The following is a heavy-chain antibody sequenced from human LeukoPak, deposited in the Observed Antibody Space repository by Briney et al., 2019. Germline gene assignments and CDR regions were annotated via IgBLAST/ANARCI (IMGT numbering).Heavy chain of an antibody. Sequence: AGGSLRLSCAAPGFTFRDYAMSWVRQAPGKGLDWVSVISASGGATDYADSVRGRFTIYRDNSRNTLYLQMNGLRAEDTAVYYCTKDRMESSWFGELLGYWGQGTLVTVSS. V-gene: IGHV3-23*01. CDR3: TKDRMESSWFGELLGY. D-gene: IGHD3-10*01. CDR1: GFTFRDYA. J-gene: IGHJ4*02. CDR2: ISASGGAT.